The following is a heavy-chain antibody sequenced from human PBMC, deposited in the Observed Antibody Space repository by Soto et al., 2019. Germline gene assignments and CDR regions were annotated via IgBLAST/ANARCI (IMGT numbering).Heavy chain of an antibody. Sequence: PSETLSLTCTVSGGPISISTYYWGWILQPPGKGLEWIGSIYYSGSTYYRPSLKSRVTISVDTSKNQFSLKLSSVTAADTAVYYCARQVPAAIRLGWFDPWGQGTLVTVSS. CDR1: GGPISISTYY. CDR2: IYYSGST. CDR3: ARQVPAAIRLGWFDP. D-gene: IGHD2-2*02. V-gene: IGHV4-39*01. J-gene: IGHJ5*02.